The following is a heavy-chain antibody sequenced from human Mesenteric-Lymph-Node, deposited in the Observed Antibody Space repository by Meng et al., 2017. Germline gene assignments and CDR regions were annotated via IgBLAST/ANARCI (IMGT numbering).Heavy chain of an antibody. V-gene: IGHV4-4*02. CDR1: GGSISSSYW. Sequence: KLSGALSLTCAVSGGSISSSYWWTWVLQSPGKGLEWSGEMYHSGTTNYNPSLKSRVTISMGKSNNQLSLKLNSVTAADTAVYYCATQESRDGHNPYWGQGTLVTVSS. D-gene: IGHD5-24*01. CDR3: ATQESRDGHNPY. CDR2: MYHSGTT. J-gene: IGHJ4*02.